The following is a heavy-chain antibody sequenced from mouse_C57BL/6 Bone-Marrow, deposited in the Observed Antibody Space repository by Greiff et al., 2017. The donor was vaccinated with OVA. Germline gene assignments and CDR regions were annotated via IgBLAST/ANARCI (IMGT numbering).Heavy chain of an antibody. CDR1: GYTFTSYW. V-gene: IGHV1-61*01. CDR3: ARIPRYSRDY. D-gene: IGHD2-12*01. Sequence: QVQLKQPGAKLVRPGSSVKLSCKASGYTFTSYWMDWVKQRPGQGLEWIGNIYPSDSETHYNQKFKDKATLTVDKSSSTAYMQLSSLTSEDSAVYYCARIPRYSRDYWGQGTTLTVSS. CDR2: IYPSDSET. J-gene: IGHJ2*01.